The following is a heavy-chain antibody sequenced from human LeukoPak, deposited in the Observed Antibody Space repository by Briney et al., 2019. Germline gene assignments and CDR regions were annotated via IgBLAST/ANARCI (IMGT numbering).Heavy chain of an antibody. CDR2: IYYSGST. CDR1: GGSISSSSYY. J-gene: IGHJ4*02. Sequence: SETLSLTCTVSGGSISSSSYYWGWIRQPPGKGLEWIGSIYYSGSTYYNPSLKSRVTISVDTSKNQFSLKLSSVTAADTAVYYCARGDEATVTTSGHYFDYWGQGTLVTVSS. D-gene: IGHD4-17*01. V-gene: IGHV4-39*07. CDR3: ARGDEATVTTSGHYFDY.